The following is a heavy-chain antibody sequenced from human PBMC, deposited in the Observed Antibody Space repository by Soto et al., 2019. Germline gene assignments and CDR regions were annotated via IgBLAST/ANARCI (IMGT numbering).Heavy chain of an antibody. CDR3: ARDLKNEEGNYVCYSDY. D-gene: IGHD1-7*01. CDR2: ISAYNGNT. CDR1: GYTLTIYG. Sequence: QVQLVQSGAEVKKPVASVKVSCKASGYTLTIYGISWVRQAPGQGLEWMGWISAYNGNTNYAQKLKGRVTMTTDTSTSTAEKALRSLRSDDTAVHYCARDLKNEEGNYVCYSDYWGQGTLVTVAS. V-gene: IGHV1-18*01. J-gene: IGHJ4*02.